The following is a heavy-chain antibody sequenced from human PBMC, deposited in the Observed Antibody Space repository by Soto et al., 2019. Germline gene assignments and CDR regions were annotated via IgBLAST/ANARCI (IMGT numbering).Heavy chain of an antibody. V-gene: IGHV4-31*03. CDR3: ARDLSSKRWFDP. Sequence: PSETLSLTCTVSGGSISSGGYYWSWIRQHPGKGLERIGYIYYSGSTYYNPSLKSRVTISVDTSKNQFSLKLSSVTAADTAVYYCARDLSSKRWFDPWGQGTLVTVSS. CDR2: IYYSGST. J-gene: IGHJ5*02. CDR1: GGSISSGGYY.